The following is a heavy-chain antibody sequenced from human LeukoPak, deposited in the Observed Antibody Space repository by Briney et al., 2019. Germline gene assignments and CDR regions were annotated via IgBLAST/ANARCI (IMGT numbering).Heavy chain of an antibody. CDR1: GFTFNNYA. Sequence: PGGSLRLSCAASGFTFNNYALTWVRQTPGKGLECVSAISGGGVSPYYADSVRGRFTISRDNSKNTLYLQMNSLRVEDTAVYFCARDPGAFPYFFDCWGQGTLVTVSS. V-gene: IGHV3-23*01. CDR3: ARDPGAFPYFFDC. J-gene: IGHJ4*02. D-gene: IGHD4/OR15-4a*01. CDR2: ISGGGVSP.